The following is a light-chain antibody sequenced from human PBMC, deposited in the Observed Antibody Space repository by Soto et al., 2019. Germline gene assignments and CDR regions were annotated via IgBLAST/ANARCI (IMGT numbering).Light chain of an antibody. CDR1: QGISSH. J-gene: IGKJ1*01. V-gene: IGKV1-27*01. Sequence: DLQMTQSPSSLSASVGDRVTITCRASQGISSHVAWYQQKPGKVPKLLIYGASTLQSGVPSRFSGSGSGTDFTLTISSLQPEDFATYDCQKYNGAPRTFGQGTKVEFK. CDR3: QKYNGAPRT. CDR2: GAS.